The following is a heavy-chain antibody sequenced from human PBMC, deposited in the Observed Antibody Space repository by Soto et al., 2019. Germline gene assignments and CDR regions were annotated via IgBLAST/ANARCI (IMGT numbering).Heavy chain of an antibody. J-gene: IGHJ1*01. CDR2: INPSGGST. D-gene: IGHD6-13*01. Sequence: QVQLVQSGAEVKKPGASVKVSCKASGYTFTSYYMHWVRQAPGQGLEWMGIINPSGGSTSYAQKFQGRVTMTRDTSTSTVYMELSSLRSEDTAVYYCARSYSSSWYSAEYFKHWGHGTLVTVSS. V-gene: IGHV1-46*03. CDR3: ARSYSSSWYSAEYFKH. CDR1: GYTFTSYY.